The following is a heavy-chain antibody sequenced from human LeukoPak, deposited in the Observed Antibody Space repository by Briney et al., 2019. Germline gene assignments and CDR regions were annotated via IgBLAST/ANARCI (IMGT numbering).Heavy chain of an antibody. CDR3: VRDSLGSHFDY. J-gene: IGHJ4*02. D-gene: IGHD1-26*01. Sequence: GGSLRLSCAASGFTLSSHTMNWVRQVPGKGLAWVSTVSSESTVHYAESVKGRFTISKDNAKNSLYLQMNGLRAEDTAVYYCVRDSLGSHFDYWGQGTLVTVSS. CDR2: VSSESTV. CDR1: GFTLSSHT. V-gene: IGHV3-48*04.